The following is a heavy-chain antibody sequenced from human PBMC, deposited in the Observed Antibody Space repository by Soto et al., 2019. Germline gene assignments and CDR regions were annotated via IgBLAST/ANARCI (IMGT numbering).Heavy chain of an antibody. J-gene: IGHJ4*02. Sequence: QVQLVQSGAEVQKPGSSVKVSCKASGGTFSSYTISWVRQAPGQGLEWMGRIIPILGIANYAQKFQGRVTITADKSTSTAYMELSSLRSEDTAVYYCARDLKKRGYSGYDSLDYWGQGTLVTVSS. CDR1: GGTFSSYT. CDR2: IIPILGIA. D-gene: IGHD5-12*01. CDR3: ARDLKKRGYSGYDSLDY. V-gene: IGHV1-69*08.